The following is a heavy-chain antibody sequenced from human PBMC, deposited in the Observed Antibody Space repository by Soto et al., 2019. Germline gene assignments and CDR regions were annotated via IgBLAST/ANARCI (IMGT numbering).Heavy chain of an antibody. CDR3: ATDSTTAATTAFDR. Sequence: SETLSLTCTISGGSISSYYWSWIRQPPGKGLEWIGYIYYSGSTNYNPSLKSRVTISVDKSKNQFSLKLRSVTAADTAVYYCATDSTTAATTAFDRWGQGTMVTVSS. CDR2: IYYSGST. D-gene: IGHD1-7*01. J-gene: IGHJ3*02. CDR1: GGSISSYY. V-gene: IGHV4-59*12.